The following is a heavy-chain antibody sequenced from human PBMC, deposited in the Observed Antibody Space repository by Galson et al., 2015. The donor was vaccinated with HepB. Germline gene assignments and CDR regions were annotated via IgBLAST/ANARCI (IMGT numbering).Heavy chain of an antibody. V-gene: IGHV6-1*01. CDR3: AYGSDV. Sequence: CAISGDSVSSNHAVWNWIRQSPSRGLEWLGRTYYRSKWYIDYAISMKSRITINSDTSRNQFSLHLSSVTPEDTAVYYCAYGSDVWGQGTTVIVSS. J-gene: IGHJ6*02. CDR2: TYYRSKWYI. CDR1: GDSVSSNHAV.